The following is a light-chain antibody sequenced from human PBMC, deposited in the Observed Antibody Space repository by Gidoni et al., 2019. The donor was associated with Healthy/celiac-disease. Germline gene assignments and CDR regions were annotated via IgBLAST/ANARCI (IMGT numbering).Light chain of an antibody. Sequence: DIQMTQSPSSLSASVGDRVTITCQASQDISNYLNWYQQKPGKAPKLLIYDASNLETGVPSRFSGSGSGTDFTFTISNLQPEDIATYYCQQYDNLPYTFGQGTKLKIK. CDR1: QDISNY. CDR2: DAS. V-gene: IGKV1-33*01. CDR3: QQYDNLPYT. J-gene: IGKJ2*01.